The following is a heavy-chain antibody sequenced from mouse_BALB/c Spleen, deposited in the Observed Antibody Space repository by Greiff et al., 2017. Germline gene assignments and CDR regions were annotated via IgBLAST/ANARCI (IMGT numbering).Heavy chain of an antibody. D-gene: IGHD1-2*01. Sequence: EVQVVESGGGLVQPGGSRKLSCAASGFTFSSFGMHWVRQAPEKGLEWVAYISSGSSTIYYADTVKGRFTISRDNPKNTLFLQMTSLRSEDTAMYYCAREGYYGYPFDYWGQGTTLTVSS. CDR2: ISSGSSTI. V-gene: IGHV5-17*02. J-gene: IGHJ2*01. CDR1: GFTFSSFG. CDR3: AREGYYGYPFDY.